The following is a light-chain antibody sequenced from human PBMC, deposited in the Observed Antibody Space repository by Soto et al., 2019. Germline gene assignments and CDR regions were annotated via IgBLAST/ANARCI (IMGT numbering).Light chain of an antibody. J-gene: IGLJ3*02. CDR2: DDF. V-gene: IGLV2-14*03. Sequence: QSALTQPASVSGSPGQSITISCTGTSSDVGGYDYVSWYQQHPGKAPKLMIYDDFNRPSGVSTRFSGSKSYNTASLTISGLQAEDEADYYCSSYTTSSSLSVFGGGTKVTVL. CDR3: SSYTTSSSLSV. CDR1: SSDVGGYDY.